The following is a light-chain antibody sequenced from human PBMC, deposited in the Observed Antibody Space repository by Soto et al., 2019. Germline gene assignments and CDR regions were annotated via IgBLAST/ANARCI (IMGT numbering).Light chain of an antibody. V-gene: IGLV2-14*01. CDR3: SSYTRSSTRV. Sequence: QSALTQPASVSGTPGQAITISCTGSSSDVSGYNYVSWHQQHPGKAPKLIIYEVSNPPSGVSNRFSGSKSGNTAALTISGLQAEDEADYYGSSYTRSSTRVFGGGTKVTVL. CDR1: SSDVSGYNY. J-gene: IGLJ2*01. CDR2: EVS.